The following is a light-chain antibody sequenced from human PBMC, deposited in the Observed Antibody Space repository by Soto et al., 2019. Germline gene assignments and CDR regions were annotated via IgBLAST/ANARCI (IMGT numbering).Light chain of an antibody. CDR1: QSISSW. V-gene: IGKV1-5*01. Sequence: IQMPQSPSTLSASVGDSVPITCRASQSISSWLAWYQQKPGKAPKLLIYDASNLESGVPSRFSGSGSGTEFTLTISSLQPEDFGIYYCQQYENYWTFGQGTKVDI. CDR3: QQYENYWT. J-gene: IGKJ1*01. CDR2: DAS.